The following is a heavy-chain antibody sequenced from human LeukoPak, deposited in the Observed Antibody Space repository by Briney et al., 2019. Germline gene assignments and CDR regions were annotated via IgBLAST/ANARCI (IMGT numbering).Heavy chain of an antibody. Sequence: GASVKVSCKASGYTFTGYYMHWVRQAPGQGLEWMGWINPNSGGTNYAQKFQGRVTMTRDTSISTAYMELSRLRSDDTAVYYCARGGFHYDSSGYYLLDYWGQGTLVTVSS. CDR2: INPNSGGT. CDR3: ARGGFHYDSSGYYLLDY. J-gene: IGHJ4*02. CDR1: GYTFTGYY. D-gene: IGHD3-22*01. V-gene: IGHV1-2*02.